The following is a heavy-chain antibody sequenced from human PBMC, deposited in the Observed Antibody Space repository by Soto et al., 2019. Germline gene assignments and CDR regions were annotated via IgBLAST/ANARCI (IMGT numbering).Heavy chain of an antibody. CDR2: ISAYNGNT. CDR1: GYTFTSYG. J-gene: IGHJ5*02. Sequence: QVQLVQSGAEVKKPGATVKVSCKASGYTFTSYGISWVRQAPGQGLEWMGWISAYNGNTNYAQKLQGRVTMTTDTSTSTAYMELSSLRSDDTAVYYCARAVTRLGRVSWFDPWGQGTLVTVSS. CDR3: ARAVTRLGRVSWFDP. D-gene: IGHD4-4*01. V-gene: IGHV1-18*04.